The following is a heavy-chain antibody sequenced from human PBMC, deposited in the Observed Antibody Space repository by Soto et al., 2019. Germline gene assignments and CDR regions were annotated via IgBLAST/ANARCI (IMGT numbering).Heavy chain of an antibody. CDR3: AKAGYFDWLVYYSYGMDV. J-gene: IGHJ6*02. D-gene: IGHD3-9*01. CDR2: ISYDGSNK. CDR1: GFTFSSYG. Sequence: GGSLRLSCAASGFTFSSYGMHWVRQAPGKGLEWVAVISYDGSNKYYADSVKSRFTISRDNSKNTLYLQMNSLRAEDTAVYYCAKAGYFDWLVYYSYGMDVWGQGTTVTASS. V-gene: IGHV3-30*18.